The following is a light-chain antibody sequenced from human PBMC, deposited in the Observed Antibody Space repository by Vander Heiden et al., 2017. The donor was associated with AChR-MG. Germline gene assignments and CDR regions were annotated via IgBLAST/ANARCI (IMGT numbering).Light chain of an antibody. V-gene: IGKV3-15*01. J-gene: IGKJ4*01. CDR3: QHDKTLHS. Sequence: IVMTQSPATLSVSPGESATLSCRASQSVGSTLEWYQQKPGQAPRLLIYEASTRANGIPDRFSGSGSETEFTLTISSLQYEDFAIYYWQHDKTLHSFGGRTKVEIK. CDR2: EAS. CDR1: QSVGST.